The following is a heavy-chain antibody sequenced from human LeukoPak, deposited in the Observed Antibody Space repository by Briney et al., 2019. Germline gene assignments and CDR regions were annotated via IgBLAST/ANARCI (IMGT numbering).Heavy chain of an antibody. CDR1: GFTFDDYA. J-gene: IGHJ4*02. D-gene: IGHD3-10*01. V-gene: IGHV3-9*01. Sequence: GRSLRLSCAASGFTFDDYAMHWVRQAPGKGLEWVSGISWDSGSIGHADSVKGRFTISRDNAKNSLYLQMNSLRAEDTALYYCAKAYYGSGSYYEGPTPFDYWGQGTLVTVSS. CDR3: AKAYYGSGSYYEGPTPFDY. CDR2: ISWDSGSI.